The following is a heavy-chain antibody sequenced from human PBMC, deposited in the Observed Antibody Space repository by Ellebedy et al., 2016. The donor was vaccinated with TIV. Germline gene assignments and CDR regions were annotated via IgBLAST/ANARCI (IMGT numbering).Heavy chain of an antibody. V-gene: IGHV4-59*08. CDR1: GDSINSYY. D-gene: IGHD3-22*01. CDR3: ARTYDPPWYYFDY. CDR2: VFHTGST. J-gene: IGHJ4*02. Sequence: MPSETLSLTCTVSGDSINSYYWSWIRQPPGKGLEWIGYVFHTGSTNYNPSLKNRVTISIDTSKNQFSLRLNSVTAADTAVYYCARTYDPPWYYFDYWGQGTLVTVSS.